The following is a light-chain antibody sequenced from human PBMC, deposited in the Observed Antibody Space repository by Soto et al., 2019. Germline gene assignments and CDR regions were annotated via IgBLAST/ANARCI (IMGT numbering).Light chain of an antibody. V-gene: IGLV6-57*01. CDR3: QSYDSSNHVV. CDR1: SGSTASNY. J-gene: IGLJ2*01. Sequence: NFMLTQPHSVSESPWKTVTISCTRSSGSTASNYVQWFQQRPGSSPTTVIYDDNQRPSGVPDRFSGSIDSSSNSASLTISGLKTEDEADYYCQSYDSSNHVVFGGGTQLTVL. CDR2: DDN.